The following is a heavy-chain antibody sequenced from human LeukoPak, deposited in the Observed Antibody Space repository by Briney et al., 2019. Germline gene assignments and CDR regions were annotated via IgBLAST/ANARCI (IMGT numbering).Heavy chain of an antibody. CDR3: ARVDFPWYFDL. D-gene: IGHD2/OR15-2a*01. CDR2: INHSGST. V-gene: IGHV4-34*01. Sequence: SETLSLTCAVYGGSFSGYYWSWIRQPPGKGLEWIGEINHSGSTNYNPSLKSRVTISVDTSKNQFSLKLSSVTAADTAVYYCARVDFPWYFDLWGRGTLVTVSS. CDR1: GGSFSGYY. J-gene: IGHJ2*01.